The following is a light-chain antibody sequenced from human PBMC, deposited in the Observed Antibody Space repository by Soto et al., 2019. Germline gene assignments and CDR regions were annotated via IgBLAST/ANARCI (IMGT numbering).Light chain of an antibody. V-gene: IGLV2-14*01. CDR1: SSDVGIYNY. J-gene: IGLJ1*01. CDR3: SSCTTSSTRV. CDR2: EVS. Sequence: QSVLTQPASVSGSPGQSIAISCTGSSSDVGIYNYVSWYQQHPGKVPKLIIYEVSNRPSGVSNRFSGSKSGNTASLTISGLQAEDEADYYCSSCTTSSTRVFGTGTKLTVL.